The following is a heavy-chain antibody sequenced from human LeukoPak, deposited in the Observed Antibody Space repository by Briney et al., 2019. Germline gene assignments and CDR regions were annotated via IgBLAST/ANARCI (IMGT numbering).Heavy chain of an antibody. J-gene: IGHJ4*02. CDR2: INPNSGGT. Sequence: ASVKVSCKASGYSFTSYGLTWVRQAPGQGLEWMGWINPNSGGTNYAQKFQGRVTMTRDTSISTAYMELSRLRSDDTAVYYCARDHCTNGVCYPDESDYWGQGTLVTVSS. CDR3: ARDHCTNGVCYPDESDY. V-gene: IGHV1-2*02. CDR1: GYSFTSYG. D-gene: IGHD2-8*01.